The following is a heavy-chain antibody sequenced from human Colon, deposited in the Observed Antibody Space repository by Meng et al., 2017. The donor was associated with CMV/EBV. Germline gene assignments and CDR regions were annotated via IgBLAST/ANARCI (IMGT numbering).Heavy chain of an antibody. CDR3: AKRAVAPANTAHYFAYFGTDV. CDR2: IRYKGNDK. J-gene: IGHJ6*01. Sequence: GGSRRLACVASGFTFSNYGMHWVRQTPDKGLEWVAFIRYKGNDKDYRDSVKGRFTISRDNSKNTLYLQMNGLGPEDSAVYFCAKRAVAPANTAHYFAYFGTDVWGQGTTVTVSS. V-gene: IGHV3-30*02. D-gene: IGHD2-15*01. CDR1: GFTFSNYG.